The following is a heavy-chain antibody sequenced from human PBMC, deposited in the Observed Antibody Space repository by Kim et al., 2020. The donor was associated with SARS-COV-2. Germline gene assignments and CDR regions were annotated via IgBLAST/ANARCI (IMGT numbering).Heavy chain of an antibody. Sequence: GGSLRLSCAASGFTFSSYWISWVRQAPGKGLEWVANIKQDGREKYYVDSVKGRFTISRDNAKNSLYLQMNSLRAEDTAVYYCARLTNYCSMTSCYSTFD. CDR3: ARLTNYCSMTSCYSTFD. J-gene: IGHJ4*01. V-gene: IGHV3-7*03. D-gene: IGHD2-2*01. CDR1: GFTFSSYW. CDR2: IKQDGREK.